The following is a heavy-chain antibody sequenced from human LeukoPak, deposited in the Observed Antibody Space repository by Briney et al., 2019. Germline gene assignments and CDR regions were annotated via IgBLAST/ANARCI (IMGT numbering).Heavy chain of an antibody. CDR2: IYPGDSDT. J-gene: IGHJ5*02. D-gene: IGHD3-22*01. CDR3: ARRYWDYYDSSGDNWFDP. CDR1: GYSFTSYW. V-gene: IGHV5-51*01. Sequence: GESLKISCKGSGYSFTSYWIGWVRQMPGKGLEWMGIIYPGDSDTRYSPSFQGQVTISADKSISPAYLQWSSLKASDTAMYYCARRYWDYYDSSGDNWFDPWGQGTLVTVSS.